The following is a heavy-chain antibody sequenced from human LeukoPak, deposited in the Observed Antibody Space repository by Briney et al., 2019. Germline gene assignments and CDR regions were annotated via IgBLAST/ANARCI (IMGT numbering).Heavy chain of an antibody. J-gene: IGHJ3*02. CDR1: GYRFTSYW. CDR2: IYPGDSDT. Sequence: GESLKISCVGSGYRFTSYWIGWVRQVPGKGLEYMGIIYPGDSDTRYSPSFQGQVTISADKSISTAYLQWSSLQASDTAMYYCATGYGSGRGAFDIWGQGTMVTVSS. V-gene: IGHV5-51*01. D-gene: IGHD6-19*01. CDR3: ATGYGSGRGAFDI.